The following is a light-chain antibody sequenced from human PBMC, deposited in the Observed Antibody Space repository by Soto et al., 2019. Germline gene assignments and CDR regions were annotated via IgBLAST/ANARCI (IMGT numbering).Light chain of an antibody. CDR1: QYINTR. V-gene: IGKV3-11*01. Sequence: EIVLTQSPAALSSFPGDRVTLSCRASQYINTRLAWYQHRPGQAPRLLLYQTSTRAAGIPPRFSASGSGTDFTPTTSSLEPEDFALYYCQQRNTWPPITFGQGTQLEIK. CDR3: QQRNTWPPIT. J-gene: IGKJ5*01. CDR2: QTS.